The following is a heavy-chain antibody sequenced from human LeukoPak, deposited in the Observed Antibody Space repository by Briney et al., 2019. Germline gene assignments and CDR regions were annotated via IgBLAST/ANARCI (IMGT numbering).Heavy chain of an antibody. V-gene: IGHV2-5*02. Sequence: SGPTLVKPTQTLTLTCTFSGFSLSTSGVGVGWIRQPPGKALEWLALIYWDDDKRYSPSPKSRLTITKDTSKNQVVLTMTNMDPVDTATYYCAHRHSVEDSSAYYFDYWGQGTLVTVSS. CDR1: GFSLSTSGVG. CDR2: IYWDDDK. D-gene: IGHD3-22*01. J-gene: IGHJ4*02. CDR3: AHRHSVEDSSAYYFDY.